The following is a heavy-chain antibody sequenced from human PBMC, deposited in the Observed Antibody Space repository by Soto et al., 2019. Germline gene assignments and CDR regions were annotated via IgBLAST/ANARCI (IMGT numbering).Heavy chain of an antibody. J-gene: IGHJ6*02. CDR1: GFTFSSYS. CDR2: ISGSSGST. CDR3: AKESLVGFGELFYYGMDV. D-gene: IGHD3-10*01. Sequence: GGSLRLSCAASGFTFSSYSMNWVRQAPGKGLEWVSAISGSSGSTYYADSVKGRFTISRDNSKNTLYLQMNSLRAEDTAVYYCAKESLVGFGELFYYGMDVWGQGTTVTVSS. V-gene: IGHV3-23*01.